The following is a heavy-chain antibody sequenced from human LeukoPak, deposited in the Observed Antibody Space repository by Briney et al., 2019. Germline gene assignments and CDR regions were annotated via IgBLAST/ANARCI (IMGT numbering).Heavy chain of an antibody. V-gene: IGHV3-21*01. CDR3: ARGYDSTGYGLGEANWFDP. Sequence: PGGSLRLSCAASGFTFSSYSMNWVRQAPGKGLEWVSSISSSSSYIYYADSVRGRFTISRDNAKNSLYLQMNSLRAEDTAVYYCARGYDSTGYGLGEANWFDPWGQGTLVTVSS. D-gene: IGHD3-22*01. J-gene: IGHJ5*02. CDR2: ISSSSSYI. CDR1: GFTFSSYS.